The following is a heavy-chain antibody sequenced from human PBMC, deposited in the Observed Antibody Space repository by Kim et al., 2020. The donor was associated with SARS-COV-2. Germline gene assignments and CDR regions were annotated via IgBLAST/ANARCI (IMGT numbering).Heavy chain of an antibody. V-gene: IGHV1-3*01. D-gene: IGHD3-10*02. J-gene: IGHJ6*02. CDR3: ARVGYVTEYYGMDV. Sequence: QKFQSRVTITRDTSASTAYMELSSLRSEDTAVYYCARVGYVTEYYGMDVWGQGTTVTVSS.